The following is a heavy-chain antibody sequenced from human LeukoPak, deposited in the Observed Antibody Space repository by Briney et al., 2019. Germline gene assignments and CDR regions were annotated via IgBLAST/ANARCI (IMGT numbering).Heavy chain of an antibody. CDR2: TPGSGGST. D-gene: IGHD1-26*01. V-gene: IGHV3-23*01. J-gene: IGHJ4*02. CDR1: GFTFNTFA. CDR3: AKRYLGASGSYNFDY. Sequence: GGSLRLSCAASGFTFNTFAMRWVRQAPGKGLEWVSATPGSGGSTYYADSVKGRFTISRDSSKNTLYLQMNSLRAEDTAVYYCAKRYLGASGSYNFDYWGQGTLVTVSS.